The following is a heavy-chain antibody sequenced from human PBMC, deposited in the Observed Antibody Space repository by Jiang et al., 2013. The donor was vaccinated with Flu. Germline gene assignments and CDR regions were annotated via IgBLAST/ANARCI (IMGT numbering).Heavy chain of an antibody. J-gene: IGHJ4*02. CDR2: ISYDGSNK. CDR3: AKDRSDTAMVEGPRYSAPDY. CDR1: GFTSVAMA. D-gene: IGHD5-18*01. V-gene: IGHV3-30*18. Sequence: ASGFTSVAMACTGSARRPGKGLEWVAVISYDGSNKYYADSVKGRFTISRDNSKNTLYLQMNSLRAEDTAVYYCAKDRSDTAMVEGPRYSAPDYWGQGTLVTVSS.